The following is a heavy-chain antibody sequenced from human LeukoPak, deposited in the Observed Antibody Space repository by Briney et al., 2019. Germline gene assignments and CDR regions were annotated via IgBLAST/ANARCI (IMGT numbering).Heavy chain of an antibody. CDR1: GFNFGSYS. CDR2: ISADSATT. J-gene: IGHJ4*02. CDR3: ARKSASGNYPLDY. V-gene: IGHV3-23*01. Sequence: SGGSLRLSCAASGFNFGSYSMTWVRQAPGKGLEWVSVISADSATTFYADSVKGRFTISRDNAKNTVFLQMSSLRAEDTALYYCARKSASGNYPLDYWGQGTLATVSS. D-gene: IGHD3-10*01.